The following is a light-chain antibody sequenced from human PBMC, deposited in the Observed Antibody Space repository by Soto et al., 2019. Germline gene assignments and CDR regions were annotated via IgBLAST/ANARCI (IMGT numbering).Light chain of an antibody. Sequence: DIQMTQSPASLSSSVGDRVTITCRASQSISGYLNWYQQRPGKAPELLIYTASTLQTGVPSRCSGSGSGTEFPPTSSSLQPEDSATYYCQQSVRARSFGQGTRVQL. V-gene: IGKV1-39*01. CDR1: QSISGY. CDR2: TAS. J-gene: IGKJ1*01. CDR3: QQSVRARS.